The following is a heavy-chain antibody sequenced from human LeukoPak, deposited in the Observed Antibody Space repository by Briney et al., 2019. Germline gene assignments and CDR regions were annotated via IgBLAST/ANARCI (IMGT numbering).Heavy chain of an antibody. J-gene: IGHJ4*02. Sequence: SSETLSLTCTVSGGSISSYYWSWIRRPAGKGLEWIGRIYFSGSTNYNPSLKSRVTMSVDTSKNQFSLRLSPVTAADTAVYYCARVAYGDYYFDYWGQGTLVTVSS. CDR2: IYFSGST. V-gene: IGHV4-4*07. CDR3: ARVAYGDYYFDY. D-gene: IGHD4-17*01. CDR1: GGSISSYY.